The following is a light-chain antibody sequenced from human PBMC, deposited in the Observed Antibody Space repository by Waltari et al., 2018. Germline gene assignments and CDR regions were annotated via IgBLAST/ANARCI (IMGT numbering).Light chain of an antibody. Sequence: DIQMTQSPSSLSASVGERVPITCQASQDIRKNLNWFHQKPGKAPQVLIFDASNSQAAVPSRFSGSGSGTDFAFTIGSLQPEDIGTYYCQQYANLPLTFGGGTRVEIK. CDR1: QDIRKN. V-gene: IGKV1-33*01. J-gene: IGKJ4*01. CDR3: QQYANLPLT. CDR2: DAS.